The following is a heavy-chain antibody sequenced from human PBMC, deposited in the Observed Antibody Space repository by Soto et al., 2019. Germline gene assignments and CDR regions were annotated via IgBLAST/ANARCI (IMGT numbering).Heavy chain of an antibody. Sequence: QVQLVQSGAEVKKPGASVKVSCKASGYTFNSYGITCVRQAPGQGLEWMGWISAYNGNTNYAQKLQGRVTVTTDTSTSTAYMELRSRRSDDTAVYDCARGSKPGIAAAGTVSCDPWGQGTLVTVSS. V-gene: IGHV1-18*01. CDR3: ARGSKPGIAAAGTVSCDP. D-gene: IGHD6-13*01. J-gene: IGHJ5*02. CDR2: ISAYNGNT. CDR1: GYTFNSYG.